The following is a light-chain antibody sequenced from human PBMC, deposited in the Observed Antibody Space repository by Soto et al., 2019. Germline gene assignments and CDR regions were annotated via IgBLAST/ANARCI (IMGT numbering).Light chain of an antibody. J-gene: IGKJ1*01. Sequence: EIVLSQSPATLSLSPGERATLSCRASQSVGSYLAWYQHIPGQAPRLLIYDASKRATGIPARFSGSGSGTDFPLTISSLEPEDFAVYYCQQRSNWPPTWTFGQGTKVEVK. CDR1: QSVGSY. CDR3: QQRSNWPPTWT. V-gene: IGKV3-11*01. CDR2: DAS.